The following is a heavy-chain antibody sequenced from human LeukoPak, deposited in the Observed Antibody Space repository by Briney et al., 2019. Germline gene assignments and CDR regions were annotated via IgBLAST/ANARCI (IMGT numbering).Heavy chain of an antibody. CDR3: ARHYVWGGYRYWDN. J-gene: IGHJ4*02. Sequence: SETLSLTCAVSGGSFREYYWSWIRQPPGKGLEWVGDMNHSGNTNYNPSLKSRVSMSVDTSKNQFSMNLTSVTAADTAVYYCARHYVWGGYRYWDNWGQGTLVTVSS. CDR1: GGSFREYY. CDR2: MNHSGNT. V-gene: IGHV4-34*01. D-gene: IGHD3-16*02.